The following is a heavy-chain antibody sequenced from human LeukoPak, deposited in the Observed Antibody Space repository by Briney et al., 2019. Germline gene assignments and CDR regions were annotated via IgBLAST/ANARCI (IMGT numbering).Heavy chain of an antibody. J-gene: IGHJ4*02. D-gene: IGHD3-22*01. CDR3: ARLDDSSGYSFDY. V-gene: IGHV3-74*01. Sequence: GGSLRLSCAASGFTFSSYWMHWVRQAPGKGLVWVSRINGDGSSTSYADSEKGRFTISRDNAKNTLYLQMNSPRAEDTAVYYCARLDDSSGYSFDYWGQGTLVTVSS. CDR2: INGDGSST. CDR1: GFTFSSYW.